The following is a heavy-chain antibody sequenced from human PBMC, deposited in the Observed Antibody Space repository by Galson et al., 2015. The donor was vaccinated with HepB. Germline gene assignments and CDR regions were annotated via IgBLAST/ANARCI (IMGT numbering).Heavy chain of an antibody. V-gene: IGHV3-48*04. D-gene: IGHD2-2*01. CDR3: ARIDRNVGYCGSRSCYLSYGMDV. J-gene: IGHJ6*02. CDR1: TFIFSTYS. CDR2: ISSSSSTI. Sequence: SLRLSCAASTFIFSTYSMNWVRQAPGKGLECISYISSSSSTIYYADSVKGRFTISRDNAKNSLYLQMNSLRTEDTAVYYCARIDRNVGYCGSRSCYLSYGMDVWGQGTTVTVSS.